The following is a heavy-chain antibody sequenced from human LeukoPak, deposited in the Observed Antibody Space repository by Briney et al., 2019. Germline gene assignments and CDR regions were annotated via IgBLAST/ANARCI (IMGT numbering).Heavy chain of an antibody. Sequence: GGSLRLSCAASEFTVNNNYMSWVRQAPGKGLEWVSTIYSAGSTNYTDSVKGRFTISRDNSKNTMYLQMNSLRAEDTAVYYCAGGLRSGLIDYWGQGTLVTVSS. J-gene: IGHJ4*02. CDR2: IYSAGST. CDR3: AGGLRSGLIDY. CDR1: EFTVNNNY. V-gene: IGHV3-53*01. D-gene: IGHD4-17*01.